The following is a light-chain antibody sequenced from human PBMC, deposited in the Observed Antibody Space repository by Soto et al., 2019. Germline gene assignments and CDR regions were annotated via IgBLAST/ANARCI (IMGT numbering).Light chain of an antibody. CDR1: QSVGSSY. CDR3: LQYGSSLFT. V-gene: IGKV3-20*01. J-gene: IGKJ3*01. CDR2: GAS. Sequence: EIVLTQSPGTLSLSPGERATLSCRASQSVGSSYLAWYQQKPGQAPRLLIYGASSRATGIPDRFSGSGSGTDFTLTISRLEPEEFAVYYCLQYGSSLFTFGPGTKVDIK.